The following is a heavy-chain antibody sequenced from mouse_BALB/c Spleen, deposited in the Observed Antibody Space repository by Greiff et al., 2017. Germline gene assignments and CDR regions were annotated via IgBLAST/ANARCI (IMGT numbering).Heavy chain of an antibody. CDR3: ARSGGNYDYFDY. J-gene: IGHJ2*01. CDR1: GFTFSSFG. CDR2: ISSGSSTI. V-gene: IGHV5-17*02. D-gene: IGHD2-1*01. Sequence: EVKLVESGGGLVQPGGSRKLSCAASGFTFSSFGMHWVRQAPEKGLEWVAYISSGSSTIYYADTVKGRFTISRDNPKNTLFLQMTSLRSEDTAMYYCARSGGNYDYFDYWGQGTTLTVSS.